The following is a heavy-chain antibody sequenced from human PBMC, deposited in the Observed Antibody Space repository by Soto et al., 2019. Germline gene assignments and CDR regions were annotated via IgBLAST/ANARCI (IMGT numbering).Heavy chain of an antibody. J-gene: IGHJ4*02. V-gene: IGHV3-15*01. D-gene: IGHD3-22*01. CDR3: STDLRLGKNYHSNPYLDF. CDR2: IKSKNNGGTT. CDR1: GFTFSNAW. Sequence: GGSLRLSCAASGFTFSNAWMSWVRQAPGKGLEWVGRIKSKNNGGTTDYAAPVKGRFTISRDDSKNTLFLQMSSLKTEDTAVYYCSTDLRLGKNYHSNPYLDFWGQGTLVTVS.